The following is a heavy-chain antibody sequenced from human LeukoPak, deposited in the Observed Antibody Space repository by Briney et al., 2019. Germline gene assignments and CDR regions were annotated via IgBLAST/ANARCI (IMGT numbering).Heavy chain of an antibody. CDR2: ISSSSSYI. CDR3: ARARHTMIVGWDFQH. Sequence: GGSLRLSCAASGFTFSSYSMNWVRQAPGKGLEWVSSISSSSSYIYYADSVKGRFTISRDNAKNSLYLQMNSLRAEDTAVYYCARARHTMIVGWDFQHWGQGTLVTVSS. J-gene: IGHJ1*01. D-gene: IGHD3-22*01. CDR1: GFTFSSYS. V-gene: IGHV3-21*01.